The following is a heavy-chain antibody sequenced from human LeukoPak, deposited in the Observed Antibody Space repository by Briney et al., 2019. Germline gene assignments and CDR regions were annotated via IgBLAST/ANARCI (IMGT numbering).Heavy chain of an antibody. CDR1: GGSISSYY. CDR2: VYTSGST. D-gene: IGHD6-19*01. V-gene: IGHV4-4*07. Sequence: SETRSLTCTVSGGSISSYYWSWIRQPAGKGLEWIGRVYTSGSTNYNPSLKSRVTISVATSKNQFSLKLSSVTAADTAVYYCARMSQDSSGWYGWLDPWGQGTLVTVSS. J-gene: IGHJ5*02. CDR3: ARMSQDSSGWYGWLDP.